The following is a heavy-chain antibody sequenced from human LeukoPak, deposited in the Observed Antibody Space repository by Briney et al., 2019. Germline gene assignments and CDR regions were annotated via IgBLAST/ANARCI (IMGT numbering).Heavy chain of an antibody. CDR1: GGSFSGYY. D-gene: IGHD3-16*01. V-gene: IGHV4-34*01. Sequence: PSETLSLTCAVYGGSFSGYYWSWIRQPPGKGLEWIGEINHSGSTNYNPSLKSRVTISVDTSKNQFSLKLSSVTAADTAVFYCARLTFQGAYYYYYGMDVWGQGTTVTVSS. CDR3: ARLTFQGAYYYYYGMDV. J-gene: IGHJ6*02. CDR2: INHSGST.